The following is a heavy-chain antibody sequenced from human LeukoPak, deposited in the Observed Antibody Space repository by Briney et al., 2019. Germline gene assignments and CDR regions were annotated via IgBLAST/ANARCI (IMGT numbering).Heavy chain of an antibody. CDR2: CDPEDGET. V-gene: IGHV1-24*01. J-gene: IGHJ3*02. D-gene: IGHD3/OR15-3a*01. CDR1: GYTLTELS. CDR3: ATEDPSGLEPLNAFDI. Sequence: ASVKVSCKVSGYTLTELSMHWVRQAPGKGLEWMGGCDPEDGETIYAQKFQGRVTMTEDTSTDTAYMELSSLRSEDTAVYYCATEDPSGLEPLNAFDIWGQGTMVTVSS.